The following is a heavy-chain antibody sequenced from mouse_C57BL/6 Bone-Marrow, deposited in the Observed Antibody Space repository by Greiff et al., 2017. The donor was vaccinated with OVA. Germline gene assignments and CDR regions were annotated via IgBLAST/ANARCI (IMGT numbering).Heavy chain of an antibody. Sequence: QVQLQQSGADLARPGASVKMSCKASGYTFTTYTMHWVHQRPGQGLEWIGYINPSSGYTKYNQKFKDKATLTADKSSSTAYMQLSSLTSEDSAVYYCARSLYYYEGFAYWGQGTLVTVSA. V-gene: IGHV1-4*01. D-gene: IGHD1-1*01. J-gene: IGHJ3*01. CDR2: INPSSGYT. CDR3: ARSLYYYEGFAY. CDR1: GYTFTTYT.